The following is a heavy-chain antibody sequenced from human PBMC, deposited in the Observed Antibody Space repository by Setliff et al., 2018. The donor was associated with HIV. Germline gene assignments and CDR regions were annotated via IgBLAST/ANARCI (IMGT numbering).Heavy chain of an antibody. Sequence: PSETLSXTCSVSGSSISDHYWLAWVRQAPGKGLEYIGTIFHRGGTFNNPSLKSRVTMSVDTSKNQFSLKLTSVTAADTAIYYCLRETGVNVAADGRGYHTFDFWGRGTMVTVSS. J-gene: IGHJ3*01. V-gene: IGHV4-38-2*02. CDR1: GSSISDHYW. D-gene: IGHD2-8*02. CDR2: IFHRGGT. CDR3: LRETGVNVAADGRGYHTFDF.